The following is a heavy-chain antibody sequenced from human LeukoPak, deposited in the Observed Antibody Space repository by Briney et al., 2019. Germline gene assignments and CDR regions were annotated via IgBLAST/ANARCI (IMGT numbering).Heavy chain of an antibody. CDR3: ARSIPYGTTWYGRSDY. J-gene: IGHJ4*02. V-gene: IGHV3-7*03. CDR2: IKPDGTTK. Sequence: GGSLRLSCAASRFTFGSYGMTWVRQAPGKGLEWVANIKPDGTTKFYVDSVKGRFTISRDNALNSLYLQMNSLRAEDTAIYYCARSIPYGTTWYGRSDYWGQGTLVTVSS. D-gene: IGHD6-13*01. CDR1: RFTFGSYG.